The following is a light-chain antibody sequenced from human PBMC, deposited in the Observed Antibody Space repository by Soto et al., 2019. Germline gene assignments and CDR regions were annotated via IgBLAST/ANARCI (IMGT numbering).Light chain of an antibody. J-gene: IGLJ2*01. Sequence: QSALTQPASVSGSPGQSITISCTGTSSSIGAYNFVSWYQQHPGTAPKLMLYDVNIRPSGVSNRFSGSNSGNTASLTISGLQAEDEADYYCTSWTTSTTMIFGGGTKVTVL. CDR1: SSSIGAYNF. V-gene: IGLV2-14*03. CDR3: TSWTTSTTMI. CDR2: DVN.